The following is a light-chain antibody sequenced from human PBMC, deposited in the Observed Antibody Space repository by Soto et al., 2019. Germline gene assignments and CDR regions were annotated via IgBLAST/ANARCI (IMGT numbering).Light chain of an antibody. V-gene: IGKV3-20*01. Sequence: EIVVNQTPGIVSRSAGERASLSCGASQSISSSFLAWYQQKPGQAPRLLIYGASSRATGIPDRFSGTGSETDITLTFSRLEPEDSAVYYCQQSDNSPITFGQGTKLEIK. CDR3: QQSDNSPIT. J-gene: IGKJ5*01. CDR2: GAS. CDR1: QSISSSF.